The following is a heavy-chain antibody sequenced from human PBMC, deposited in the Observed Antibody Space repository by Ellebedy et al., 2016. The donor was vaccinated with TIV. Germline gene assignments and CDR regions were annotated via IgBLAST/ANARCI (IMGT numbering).Heavy chain of an antibody. CDR3: ARDSEYCSGGSCSLGWFDP. D-gene: IGHD2-15*01. V-gene: IGHV4-59*10. CDR1: GGSFSGYY. CDR2: IYTSGST. J-gene: IGHJ5*02. Sequence: GSLRLXXAVYGGSFSGYYWGWIRQPPGKGLEWIGRIYTSGSTNYNPSLKSRVTISVDTSKNQFSLKLSSVTAADTAVYYCARDSEYCSGGSCSLGWFDPWGQGTLVTVSS.